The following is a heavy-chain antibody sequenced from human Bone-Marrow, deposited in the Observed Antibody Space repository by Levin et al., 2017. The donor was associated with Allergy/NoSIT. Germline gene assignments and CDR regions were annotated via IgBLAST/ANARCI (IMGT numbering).Heavy chain of an antibody. D-gene: IGHD3-3*01. J-gene: IGHJ6*03. CDR3: AKDRNDFWSGYYPPSRYYYYMDV. V-gene: IGHV3-30*18. Sequence: GGSLRLSCAASGFTFSSYGMHWVRQAPGKGLEWVAVISYDGSNKYYADSVKGRFTISRDNSKNTLYLQMNSLRAEDTAVYYCAKDRNDFWSGYYPPSRYYYYMDVWGKGTSVTVSS. CDR1: GFTFSSYG. CDR2: ISYDGSNK.